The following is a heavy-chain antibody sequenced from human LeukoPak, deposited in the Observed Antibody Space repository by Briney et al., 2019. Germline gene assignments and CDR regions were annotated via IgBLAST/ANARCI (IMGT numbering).Heavy chain of an antibody. J-gene: IGHJ4*02. CDR1: GLTSRNYA. D-gene: IGHD6-19*01. V-gene: IGHV3-23*01. Sequence: PGGSLRLSCVASGLTSRNYAMTWVRRPPGKGLECVSSITGSGDRTYYADSVKGRFTISRDSSKNTLFLQMNNLRADDTAVYYCAARPVADDPAPFDYWGQGTRVTFSS. CDR2: ITGSGDRT. CDR3: AARPVADDPAPFDY.